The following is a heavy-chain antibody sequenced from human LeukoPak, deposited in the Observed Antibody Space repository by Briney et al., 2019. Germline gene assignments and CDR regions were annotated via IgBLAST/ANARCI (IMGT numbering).Heavy chain of an antibody. CDR1: GYTFTTYA. D-gene: IGHD3-22*01. CDR3: ARDRITMIVGDYMDV. J-gene: IGHJ6*03. Sequence: GDSVKVSCKASGYTFTTYAIHWLRQAPGQRLEWMGWINPGNGNTAFSQEFQGRVTITRDTSASSAYMELRSLRSDDTAVYYCARDRITMIVGDYMDVWGKGTTVTISS. CDR2: INPGNGNT. V-gene: IGHV1-3*01.